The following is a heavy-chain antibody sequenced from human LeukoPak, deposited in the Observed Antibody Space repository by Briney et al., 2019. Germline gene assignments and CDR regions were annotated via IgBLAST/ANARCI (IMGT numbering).Heavy chain of an antibody. CDR2: IYPGDSDT. V-gene: IGHV5-51*01. D-gene: IGHD6-13*01. CDR1: GYSFTSYW. Sequence: GESLKISCKGSGYSFTSYWIGWARQMPGKGLEWMGIIYPGDSDTRYSPSFQGQVTISADKSISTAYLQWSSLKASDTAMYYCARPSGIADDYYYGMDVWGQGTTVTVSS. J-gene: IGHJ6*02. CDR3: ARPSGIADDYYYGMDV.